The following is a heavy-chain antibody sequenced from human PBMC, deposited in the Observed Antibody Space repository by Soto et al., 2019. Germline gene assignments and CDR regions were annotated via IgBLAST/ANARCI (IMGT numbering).Heavy chain of an antibody. CDR2: IYWDDDK. CDR3: AHVSAYYDFWSGYYIRWFDP. Sequence: QITLKESGPTLVKPTQTLTLTCTFSGFSLSTSGVGVGWIRQPPGKALEWLALIYWDDDKRYSTSLKSRLTITKDTSKNQVVLTMTNMDPVDTATYYCAHVSAYYDFWSGYYIRWFDPWGQGTLVTVSS. CDR1: GFSLSTSGVG. V-gene: IGHV2-5*02. J-gene: IGHJ5*02. D-gene: IGHD3-3*01.